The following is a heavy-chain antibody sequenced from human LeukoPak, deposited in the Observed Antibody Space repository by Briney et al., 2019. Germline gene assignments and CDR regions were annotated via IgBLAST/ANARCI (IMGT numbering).Heavy chain of an antibody. D-gene: IGHD3-3*01. CDR2: ISSSSSYI. J-gene: IGHJ5*02. Sequence: GGSLRLSCAASGFTFSSYSMNWVRQAPGKGLEWVSSISSSSSYIYYADSVKGRFTTSRDNAKNSLYLQMNSPRAEDTAVYYCARGPLPFTIFGVVTRRGWFDPWGQGTLVTVSS. V-gene: IGHV3-21*01. CDR1: GFTFSSYS. CDR3: ARGPLPFTIFGVVTRRGWFDP.